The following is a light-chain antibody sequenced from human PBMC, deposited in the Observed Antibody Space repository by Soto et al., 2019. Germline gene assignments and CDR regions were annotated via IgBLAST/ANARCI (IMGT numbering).Light chain of an antibody. Sequence: EIVLTQSPGTLSLSPGERATLSCRASQSVYTNYLAWYQQKPGQAPRLLIYGASRRATGIPDRFSGSGSETDFTLTISRLEPEDFAVYYCKHYGSSPPVYTFGQGTKLEIK. V-gene: IGKV3-20*01. J-gene: IGKJ2*01. CDR3: KHYGSSPPVYT. CDR1: QSVYTNY. CDR2: GAS.